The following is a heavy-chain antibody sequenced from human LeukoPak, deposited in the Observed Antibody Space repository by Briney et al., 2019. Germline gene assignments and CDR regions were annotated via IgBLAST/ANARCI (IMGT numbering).Heavy chain of an antibody. J-gene: IGHJ3*02. D-gene: IGHD2-2*01. Sequence: ASVKVSCKVSGYTLTELSMHWVRQAPGKGLEWMGGFDPEGGETIYAQKFQGRVTMTEDTSTDTAYMELSSLRSEDTAVYYCASPTYQLPKDSAFDIWGQGTMVTVSS. CDR1: GYTLTELS. CDR3: ASPTYQLPKDSAFDI. CDR2: FDPEGGET. V-gene: IGHV1-24*01.